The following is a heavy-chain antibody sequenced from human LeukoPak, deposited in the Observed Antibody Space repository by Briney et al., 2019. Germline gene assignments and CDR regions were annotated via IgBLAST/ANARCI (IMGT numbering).Heavy chain of an antibody. CDR3: AKGQSAGTRVFRWFDP. Sequence: GRSLRLSCAASGFTFNYWMTWVRQAPGKGLEFVSAISGSGGSTYYADSVKGRFTIARDNSNNTLYLQMNSLRAEDTAVYYCAKGQSAGTRVFRWFDPWGQGTLVTVSS. J-gene: IGHJ5*02. D-gene: IGHD6-13*01. CDR1: GFTFNYW. V-gene: IGHV3-23*01. CDR2: ISGSGGST.